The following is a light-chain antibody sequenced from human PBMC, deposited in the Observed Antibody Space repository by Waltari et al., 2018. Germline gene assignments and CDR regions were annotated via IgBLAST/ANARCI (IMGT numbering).Light chain of an antibody. V-gene: IGLV2-14*01. J-gene: IGLJ1*01. CDR2: EVS. CDR3: SSYTSSSTQV. CDR1: SSDVGGYNY. Sequence: QSALTQPASVSGSPGQSITLSCTATSSDVGGYNYVSWYQQHPGKAPKLMIYEVSNRPSGVSNRFSGSKSGNTASLTISGLQAEDEADYYCSSYTSSSTQVFGTGTKVTVL.